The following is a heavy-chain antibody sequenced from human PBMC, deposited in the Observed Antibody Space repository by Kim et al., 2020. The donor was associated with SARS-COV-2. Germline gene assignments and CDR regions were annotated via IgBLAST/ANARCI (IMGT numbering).Heavy chain of an antibody. CDR1: GFTFSDYY. V-gene: IGHV3-11*04. J-gene: IGHJ6*02. D-gene: IGHD3-10*01. Sequence: GGSLRLSCAASGFTFSDYYMSWIRQAPGKGLEWVSYISSSGSTIYYADSVKGRFTISRDNAKNSLYLQMNSLRAEDTAVYYCARVPHITMPPFDYYYGMDVWGQWTTVTVSS. CDR2: ISSSGSTI. CDR3: ARVPHITMPPFDYYYGMDV.